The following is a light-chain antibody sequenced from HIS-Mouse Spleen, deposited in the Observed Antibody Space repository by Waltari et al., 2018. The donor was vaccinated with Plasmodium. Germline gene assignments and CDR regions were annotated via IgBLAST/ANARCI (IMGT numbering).Light chain of an antibody. J-gene: IGKJ4*01. V-gene: IGKV1-39*01. CDR3: QQSYSTPPT. Sequence: DIQMTQSPSSLSASVGDRVTITCRASQSISSYLNWYQQKPGKAPKLLIYAASSLQSGVPSRCSGSGFGTDFTRTISSLQPEDFATYYCQQSYSTPPTFGGGTKVEIK. CDR2: AAS. CDR1: QSISSY.